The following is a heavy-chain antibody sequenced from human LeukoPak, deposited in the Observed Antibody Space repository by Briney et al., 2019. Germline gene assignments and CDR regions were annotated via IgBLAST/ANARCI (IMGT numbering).Heavy chain of an antibody. CDR2: IKEDGSEK. CDR3: ARILLYGSGAEAFDY. Sequence: GGSLRLSCAASGFTFSSYWMSWVRQAPGKGLEWVANIKEDGSEKYYVDSVKGRFTISRDNAKNSLYLQMNSLRAEDTAVYYCARILLYGSGAEAFDYWGQGTLVTVSS. V-gene: IGHV3-7*01. J-gene: IGHJ4*02. D-gene: IGHD3-10*01. CDR1: GFTFSSYW.